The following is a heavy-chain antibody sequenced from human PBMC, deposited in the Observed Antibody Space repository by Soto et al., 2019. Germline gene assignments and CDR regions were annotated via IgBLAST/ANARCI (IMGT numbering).Heavy chain of an antibody. J-gene: IGHJ4*02. CDR2: ISGSGGST. V-gene: IGHV3-23*01. Sequence: GGSLRLSCAASGFTFSSYAMSWVRQAPGKGLEWVSAISGSGGSTYYADSVKGRFTISSDNSKNTLYLQMNSLRAEDAAVYYWARGSTIVLMVYAILYWGQGTLVTVSS. D-gene: IGHD2-8*01. CDR1: GFTFSSYA. CDR3: ARGSTIVLMVYAILY.